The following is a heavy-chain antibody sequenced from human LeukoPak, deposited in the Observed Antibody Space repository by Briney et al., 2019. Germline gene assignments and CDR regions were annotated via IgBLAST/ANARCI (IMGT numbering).Heavy chain of an antibody. D-gene: IGHD5-18*01. Sequence: SEILSLTCTVSGDSISNYFWSWIRQPAGKGLEWIGRIYAGEGAKYNPSLETRVTVSVDTSTNQLSLKLSSVTAADTAVYYCAREGYSYGYYFDYWGQGTLVTVSS. CDR2: IYAGEGA. CDR1: GDSISNYF. J-gene: IGHJ4*02. V-gene: IGHV4-4*07. CDR3: AREGYSYGYYFDY.